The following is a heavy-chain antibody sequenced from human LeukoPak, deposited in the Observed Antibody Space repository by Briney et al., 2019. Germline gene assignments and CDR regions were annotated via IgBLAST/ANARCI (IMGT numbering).Heavy chain of an antibody. Sequence: SETLSLTCTVSGGSISGGGYYWSWIRQHPGKGLEWIGYIYYSGSTYYNPSLKSRVTISVDTSKNQFSLKLSSVTAADTAVYYCARDSVVVVAARNAFDIWGQGTMVTVSS. J-gene: IGHJ3*02. CDR1: GGSISGGGYY. CDR3: ARDSVVVVAARNAFDI. V-gene: IGHV4-31*03. CDR2: IYYSGST. D-gene: IGHD2-15*01.